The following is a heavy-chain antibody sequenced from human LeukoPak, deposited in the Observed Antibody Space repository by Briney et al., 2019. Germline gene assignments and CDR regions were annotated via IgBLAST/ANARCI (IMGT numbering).Heavy chain of an antibody. CDR1: LFTFSSYA. V-gene: IGHV3-23*01. J-gene: IGHJ4*02. CDR3: ARSADSSGFSYY. D-gene: IGHD3-22*01. CDR2: TSGSGGST. Sequence: GGSLRLSRVASLFTFSSYAMSWVRQAPAKGREGVSETSGSGGSTYCADSVKGRFTISRDNSKNTLYLQMNSMRAADTAVYYCARSADSSGFSYYWGQGTLVTVSS.